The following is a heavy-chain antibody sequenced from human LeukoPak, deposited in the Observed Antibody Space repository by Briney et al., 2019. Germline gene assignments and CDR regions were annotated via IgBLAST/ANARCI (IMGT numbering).Heavy chain of an antibody. V-gene: IGHV1-18*01. J-gene: IGHJ4*02. CDR3: ARVGYSSSTGDFDY. Sequence: ASVKVSCKASGYTFTSYGISWVRQAPGQGLEWMGWISAYNGNTNYAQKLQGRVTTTTDTSTSTAYMELRSLRSDDTAVYYCARVGYSSSTGDFDYWGQGTLVTVSS. CDR2: ISAYNGNT. CDR1: GYTFTSYG. D-gene: IGHD6-6*01.